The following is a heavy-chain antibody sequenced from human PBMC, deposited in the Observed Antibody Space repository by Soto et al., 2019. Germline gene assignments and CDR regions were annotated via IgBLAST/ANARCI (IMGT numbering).Heavy chain of an antibody. V-gene: IGHV1-8*01. D-gene: IGHD3-10*01. CDR2: MNPNSGNT. Sequence: ASVKVSCKASGYTFTSYDINWVRQATGQGLEWMGWMNPNSGNTGYAQKFQGRVTMTRNTSISSAYMELSSRRSEDTAVYYCARGLLPSDVYYYYYYMDVWGKGTTVTVSS. CDR3: ARGLLPSDVYYYYYYMDV. CDR1: GYTFTSYD. J-gene: IGHJ6*03.